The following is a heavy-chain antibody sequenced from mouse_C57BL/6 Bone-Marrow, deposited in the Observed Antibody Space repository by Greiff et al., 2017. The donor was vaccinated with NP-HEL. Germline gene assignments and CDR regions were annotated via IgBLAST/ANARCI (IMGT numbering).Heavy chain of an antibody. D-gene: IGHD4-1*01. V-gene: IGHV7-1*01. CDR2: SRNKANDYTT. CDR3: ARDATGHFDY. J-gene: IGHJ2*01. Sequence: EVQRVESGGGLVQSGRSLRLSCATSGFTFSDFYMEWVRQAPGKGLEWIAASRNKANDYTTEYSASVKGRFIVSRDTSQSILYLQMNALRAEDTAIYYCARDATGHFDYWGQGTTLTVSS. CDR1: GFTFSDFY.